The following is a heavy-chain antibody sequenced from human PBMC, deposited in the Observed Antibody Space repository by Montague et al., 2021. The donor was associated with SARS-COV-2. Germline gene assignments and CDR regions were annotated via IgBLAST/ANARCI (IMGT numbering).Heavy chain of an antibody. J-gene: IGHJ3*02. CDR2: IYPSGST. D-gene: IGHD3-22*01. CDR3: ARGALFYDGGGYYSDAFDI. V-gene: IGHV4-4*07. CDR1: GGSITSYY. Sequence: SETLSLTCVVSGGSITSYYWNWIRQSAGKGLEWIGRIYPSGSTNYNPSLKSRVTMSVDTSKNQFSLKLSSVTAADTAVYYCARGALFYDGGGYYSDAFDIWGQGTMVTVSS.